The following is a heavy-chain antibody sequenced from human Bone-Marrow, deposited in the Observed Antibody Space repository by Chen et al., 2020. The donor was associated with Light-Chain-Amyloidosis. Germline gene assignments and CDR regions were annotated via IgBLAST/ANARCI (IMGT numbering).Heavy chain of an antibody. CDR3: SLLLSGYNFDY. CDR1: GYTFPNYW. Sequence: EGKGEKEGPEVKKRGESLTISCKGSGYTFPNYWIGWVRQMPGKGLEGMGVIYPDDSDSRSLPSFPLPVPLSSSPSLPSSSLPFLPLPSSSSSLSSFSLLLSGYNFDYWGQGTLVTVSS. D-gene: IGHD5-12*01. CDR2: IYPDDSDS. V-gene: IGHV5-51*03. J-gene: IGHJ4*02.